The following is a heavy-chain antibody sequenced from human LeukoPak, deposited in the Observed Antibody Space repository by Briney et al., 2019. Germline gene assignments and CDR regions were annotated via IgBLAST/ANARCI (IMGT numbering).Heavy chain of an antibody. V-gene: IGHV1-69*13. D-gene: IGHD3-10*01. CDR3: AGSLITMVRTETEYYFDY. Sequence: ASVKVSCKASGGTFSSYAISWVRQAPGQGLEWMGGIIPIFGTANYAQKFQGRVTITADESTSTAYMELSSLRSEDTAVYYCAGSLITMVRTETEYYFDYWGQGTLVTVSS. J-gene: IGHJ4*02. CDR2: IIPIFGTA. CDR1: GGTFSSYA.